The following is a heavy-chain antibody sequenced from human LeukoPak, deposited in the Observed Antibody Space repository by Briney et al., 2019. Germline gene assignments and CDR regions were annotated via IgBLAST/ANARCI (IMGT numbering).Heavy chain of an antibody. D-gene: IGHD3-9*01. CDR1: RGTFSSYA. CDR2: IIPIFGIA. V-gene: IGHV1-69*04. Sequence: SCNASRGTFSSYAISWVRKAPGQGLEWMKRIIPIFGIANYAQKFQGRVTITADKSTSTAYMELSSLRSEDTAVYYCARDNKRYFDWLHRWAFDIWGQGTMVTVSS. J-gene: IGHJ3*02. CDR3: ARDNKRYFDWLHRWAFDI.